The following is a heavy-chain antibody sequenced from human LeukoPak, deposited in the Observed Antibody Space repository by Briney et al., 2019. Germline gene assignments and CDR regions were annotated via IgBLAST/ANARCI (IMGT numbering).Heavy chain of an antibody. CDR1: GFTFSNFA. CDR3: AKQYYGSGSYYKREVTDWFDP. V-gene: IGHV3-23*01. Sequence: PGGSLRLSCVASGFTFSNFAMSWVRQAPGKGLEWVATMYYDNGYSPFLADSVKGRFTVSRDNSKNTLYLQMNSLRAEDTAVYYCAKQYYGSGSYYKREVTDWFDPWGQGTLVTVSS. D-gene: IGHD3-10*01. CDR2: MYYDNGYSP. J-gene: IGHJ5*02.